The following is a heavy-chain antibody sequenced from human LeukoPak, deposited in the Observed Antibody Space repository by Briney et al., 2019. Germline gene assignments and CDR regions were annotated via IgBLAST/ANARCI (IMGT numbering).Heavy chain of an antibody. CDR1: GYTFTGYY. J-gene: IGHJ4*02. CDR3: ARISIYEITY. Sequence: ASVKVSCKASGYTFTGYYMHWVRQAPGQGLEWMGWINPNSGGTNYAQKFQGRVTMTRDTSISIAYMELSRLRSDDTAVYYCARISIYEITYWGQGTLVTVSS. CDR2: INPNSGGT. D-gene: IGHD5/OR15-5a*01. V-gene: IGHV1-2*02.